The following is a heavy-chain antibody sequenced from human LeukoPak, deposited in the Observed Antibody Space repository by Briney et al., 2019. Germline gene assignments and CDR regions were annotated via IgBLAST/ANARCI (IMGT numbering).Heavy chain of an antibody. V-gene: IGHV4-59*01. CDR1: GGSISPYF. Sequence: SETLSLTCSVSGGSISPYFWSWIRQPPGKGLEWIGYIAYSGSTNYNPSLKSRVTISVDTSKNQFSPRLNSVTTADTAVYYCARDDYRGVTNFDPWGQGTLVTVSS. CDR3: ARDDYRGVTNFDP. D-gene: IGHD3-10*01. J-gene: IGHJ5*02. CDR2: IAYSGST.